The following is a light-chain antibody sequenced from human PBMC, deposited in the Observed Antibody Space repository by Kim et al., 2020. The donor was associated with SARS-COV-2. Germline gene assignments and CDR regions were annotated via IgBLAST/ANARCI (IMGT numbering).Light chain of an antibody. CDR2: GAS. CDR1: QSFSSAY. Sequence: PGERVTLSCRASQSFSSAYLAWYQQKPGQAPRLLIYGASSRATGIPDRFSSSGSGTDFTLSISRLEPEDFAVYYCQHYGSSPTFGGGTKVDIK. CDR3: QHYGSSPT. V-gene: IGKV3-20*01. J-gene: IGKJ4*01.